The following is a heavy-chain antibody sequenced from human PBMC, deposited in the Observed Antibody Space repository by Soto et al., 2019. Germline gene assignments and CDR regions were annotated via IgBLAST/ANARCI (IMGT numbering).Heavy chain of an antibody. CDR2: ISSDSSAI. CDR1: GFTFSTYG. Sequence: GGSLRLSCAASGFTFSTYGMNWVRQAPGKALEWVSYISSDSSAIYYADSVKGRFTISRDNGKNSLYLQMNSLRGEDTAVYYCARGLYDTSRYYPPYKWFDPWGKGTLVTVSS. CDR3: ARGLYDTSRYYPPYKWFDP. D-gene: IGHD3-22*01. J-gene: IGHJ5*02. V-gene: IGHV3-48*01.